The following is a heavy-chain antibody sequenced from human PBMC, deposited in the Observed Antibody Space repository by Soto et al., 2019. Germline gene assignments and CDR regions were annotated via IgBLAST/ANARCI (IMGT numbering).Heavy chain of an antibody. V-gene: IGHV4-31*03. Sequence: TLCLTCTVSGGSISSGGYYWSWIRQHPGKGLEWIGYIYYSGSTYYNPSLKSRVTISVDTSKNQFSLKLSSVTAADTAVYYCARERRPDWFDPWGQGTPVTVSS. CDR3: ARERRPDWFDP. CDR2: IYYSGST. J-gene: IGHJ5*02. CDR1: GGSISSGGYY.